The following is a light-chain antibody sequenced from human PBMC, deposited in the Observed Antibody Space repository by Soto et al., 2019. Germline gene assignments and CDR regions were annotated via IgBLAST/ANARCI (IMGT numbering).Light chain of an antibody. Sequence: VATSPGTLTLYPGGVVTVCRCASQSISNNHLAWYQQKPGQAPRLLIYDASNSATGIPARFIGSGSGTDFTLTISSREPADFAVCYCQQRSNWPLTCGGGTKVDI. CDR1: QSISNNH. CDR3: QQRSNWPLT. V-gene: IGKV3D-20*02. CDR2: DAS. J-gene: IGKJ4*01.